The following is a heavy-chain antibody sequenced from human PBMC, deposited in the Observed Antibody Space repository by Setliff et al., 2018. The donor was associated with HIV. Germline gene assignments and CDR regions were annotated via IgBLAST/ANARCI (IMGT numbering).Heavy chain of an antibody. Sequence: SETLSLTCIVSGASISSDTWSWIRQPPGKGLQWIGFIYNSEMINYNPSLKSRVSMSLDTSNNRFSLKLSSVTALDTAVYYCAKTVVGDSYALPNDGFDIWGQGTMVTVSS. CDR3: AKTVVGDSYALPNDGFDI. CDR1: GASISSDT. CDR2: IYNSEMI. J-gene: IGHJ3*02. D-gene: IGHD3-16*01. V-gene: IGHV4-59*12.